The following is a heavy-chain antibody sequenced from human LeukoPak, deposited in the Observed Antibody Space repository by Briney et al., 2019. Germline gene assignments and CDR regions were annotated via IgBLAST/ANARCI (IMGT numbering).Heavy chain of an antibody. CDR3: ARGVLYSSGRVFRH. CDR1: GYSISSGYY. D-gene: IGHD6-19*01. Sequence: SETLSLTCTVSGYSISSGYYWDWIRQPPGKGLEWIGSIYHSGSPYYNSSLKSRVTISVDTSKNQFSLKLSSVTAADTAVYYCARGVLYSSGRVFRHWGQGTLVTVSS. CDR2: IYHSGSP. J-gene: IGHJ4*02. V-gene: IGHV4-38-2*02.